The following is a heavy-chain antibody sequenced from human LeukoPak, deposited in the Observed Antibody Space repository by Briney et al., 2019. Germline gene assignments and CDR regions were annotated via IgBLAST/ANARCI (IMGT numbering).Heavy chain of an antibody. CDR1: GGSFSGYY. Sequence: SETLYLTSAVHGGSFSGYYWSWIRQPPRKRLEWIGEINHSGSTNYNPSLKSRVTISIDTSKKQFSLRLNAVTAADTAVFYCASLRVPGYFDYWGQGTLVTVSS. CDR2: INHSGST. J-gene: IGHJ4*03. CDR3: ASLRVPGYFDY. D-gene: IGHD3-16*01. V-gene: IGHV4-34*01.